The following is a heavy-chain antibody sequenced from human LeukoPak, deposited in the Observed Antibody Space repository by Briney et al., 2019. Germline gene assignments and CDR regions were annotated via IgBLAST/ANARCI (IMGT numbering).Heavy chain of an antibody. CDR2: ISGGGGST. V-gene: IGHV3-23*01. J-gene: IGHJ4*02. D-gene: IGHD3-9*01. Sequence: GGSLRLSCAASGFIFSSYSMSWVRQAPGKGLEWVSAISGGGGSTYYADSVKGRFTISRDNSKNTLYLQMNSLRAEDTAVYYCASSLILTGYYSDYWGQGTLVTVSS. CDR3: ASSLILTGYYSDY. CDR1: GFIFSSYS.